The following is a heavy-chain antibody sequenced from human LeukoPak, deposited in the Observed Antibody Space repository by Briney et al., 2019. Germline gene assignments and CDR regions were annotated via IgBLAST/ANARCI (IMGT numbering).Heavy chain of an antibody. CDR3: AKGTTYGSGSYSID. Sequence: PGGSLRLSCAASGFTFSSYGMHWVRQAPGKGLEWVAVISYDGSNKYYADSVKGRFTISRDNSKNTLYLQMNSLRAEDTAVYYCAKGTTYGSGSYSIDWGQGTLVTVSS. CDR2: ISYDGSNK. D-gene: IGHD3-10*01. J-gene: IGHJ4*02. V-gene: IGHV3-30*18. CDR1: GFTFSSYG.